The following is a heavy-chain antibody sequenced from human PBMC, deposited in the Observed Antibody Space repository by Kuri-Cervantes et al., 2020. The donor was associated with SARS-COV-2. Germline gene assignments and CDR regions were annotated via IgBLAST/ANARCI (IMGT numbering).Heavy chain of an antibody. CDR3: ARGTPPGGYSYGYTRKYYYYGMDV. Sequence: SETLSLTCTVSGASISSSTYYWGWIRQSPGKGLEWLGSIYESGDTYYSSSLKSRLSLSVDTSKNQFSLKLSSVTAADTAVYYCARGTPPGGYSYGYTRKYYYYGMDVWGQGTTVTVSS. J-gene: IGHJ6*02. D-gene: IGHD5-18*01. CDR2: IYESGDT. V-gene: IGHV4-39*01. CDR1: GASISSSTYY.